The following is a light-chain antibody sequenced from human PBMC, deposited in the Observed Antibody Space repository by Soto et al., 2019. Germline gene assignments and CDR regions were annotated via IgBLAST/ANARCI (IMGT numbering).Light chain of an antibody. J-gene: IGLJ1*01. CDR2: EVN. CDR3: SSYVGSYLYD. CDR1: SSDVGGYNY. Sequence: QSALTQPPSASGSPGQSVTISCTGTSSDVGGYNYVSWFQQHPGKAPKVMIYEVNKRPSGVPDRFSGSKSGDTASLTVSGLQAEDEADYYCSSYVGSYLYDFGTETNVTVL. V-gene: IGLV2-8*01.